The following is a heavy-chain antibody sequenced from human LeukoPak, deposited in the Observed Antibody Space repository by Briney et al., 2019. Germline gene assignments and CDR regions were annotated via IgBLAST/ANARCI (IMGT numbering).Heavy chain of an antibody. J-gene: IGHJ4*02. Sequence: SETLSLTCTVSGGSISSYYWSWLRQPPGKGLEWIGYIYYSGSTNYNPSLKSRVTISVDTSKNQFSLKLSSVTAADTAVYYCAREVPATGYFDYWGQGTLVTVSS. V-gene: IGHV4-59*01. CDR1: GGSISSYY. CDR3: AREVPATGYFDY. CDR2: IYYSGST. D-gene: IGHD5-12*01.